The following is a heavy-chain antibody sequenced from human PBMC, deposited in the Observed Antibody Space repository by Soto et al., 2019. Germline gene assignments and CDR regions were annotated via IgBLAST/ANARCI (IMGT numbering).Heavy chain of an antibody. J-gene: IGHJ4*02. CDR2: IYYSGST. CDR1: GGSISSGGYY. CDR3: ARGVAIAVAGLDY. V-gene: IGHV4-31*03. Sequence: SETLSLTCTVSGGSISSGGYYWSWIRQHPGKGLEWIGYIYYSGSTYYNPSLKSRVTISVDMSKKQFSLKLSSVTAADTAVYYCARGVAIAVAGLDYWGQGTLVTVSS. D-gene: IGHD6-19*01.